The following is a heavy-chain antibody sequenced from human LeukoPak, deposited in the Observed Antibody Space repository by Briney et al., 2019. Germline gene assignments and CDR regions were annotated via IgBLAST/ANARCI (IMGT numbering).Heavy chain of an antibody. Sequence: PSETLSLTCAVYGGSFSGYYWSWIRQPPGKGLEWIGEINHSGSTNYNPSLKSRVTISVDTSKNQFSLKLSSVTAADTAVYYCAREGHTDAFDIWGQGTMVTVSS. CDR1: GGSFSGYY. J-gene: IGHJ3*02. V-gene: IGHV4-34*01. CDR3: AREGHTDAFDI. CDR2: INHSGST.